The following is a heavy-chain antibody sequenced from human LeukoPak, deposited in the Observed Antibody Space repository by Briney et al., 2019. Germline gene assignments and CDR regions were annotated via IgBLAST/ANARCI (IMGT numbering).Heavy chain of an antibody. CDR3: ARYGRYSDY. CDR2: INSVGSPI. CDR1: GFTFSTYE. J-gene: IGHJ4*02. V-gene: IGHV3-48*03. Sequence: GGSLRLSCAASGFTFSTYEMNWVHQAPGKGLEWVSYINSVGSPIYYADSVKGRFTISRDNAKNSLYLQMNSLRAEDTAVYYCARYGRYSDYWGQGTLVTVSS. D-gene: IGHD3-9*01.